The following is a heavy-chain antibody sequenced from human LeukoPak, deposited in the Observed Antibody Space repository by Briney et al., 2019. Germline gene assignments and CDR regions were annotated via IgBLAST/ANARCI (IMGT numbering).Heavy chain of an antibody. CDR3: ATQDLGFTMVRGVAAD. Sequence: PGGSLTLSCAASGLAFSNYAMSWVRQAPGKGLELGSTIGVSSGSTYYADSVKGRFTVSRDNSKNTLYLQMNSLRAEDTAVYYCATQDLGFTMVRGVAADWGQGTLVTLSS. CDR1: GLAFSNYA. D-gene: IGHD3-10*01. V-gene: IGHV3-23*01. J-gene: IGHJ4*02. CDR2: IGVSSGST.